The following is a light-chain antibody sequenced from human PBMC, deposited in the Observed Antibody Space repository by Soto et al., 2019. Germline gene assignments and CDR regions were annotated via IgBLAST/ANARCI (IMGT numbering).Light chain of an antibody. CDR3: QQYHNWPIT. CDR1: QSVRSN. V-gene: IGKV3-15*01. CDR2: DAS. J-gene: IGKJ5*01. Sequence: EIVMTQSPATLSVSPGERVTLSCRASQSVRSNLAWYQQKPGQAPRLLIYDASTRATGISARFSGSGSGTEFTLTISSLQSEDFAVYYCQQYHNWPITFGQGTRLEIK.